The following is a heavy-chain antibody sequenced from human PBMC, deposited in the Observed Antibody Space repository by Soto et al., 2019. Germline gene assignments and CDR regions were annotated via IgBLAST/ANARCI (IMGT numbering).Heavy chain of an antibody. Sequence: EIQLVESGGDLVQPGGSLTLSCAASGFTLTNAWMFWVRQTPGKGLEWVGRIKSKAQGGTTDHAAPLKGRFTISRDDSKNTLYLQMNSLNTEDTAVYYCNYYRDGSNYRFDSWGQGTLVTVSS. D-gene: IGHD5-18*01. CDR1: GFTLTNAW. V-gene: IGHV3-15*01. CDR3: NYYRDGSNYRFDS. J-gene: IGHJ4*02. CDR2: IKSKAQGGTT.